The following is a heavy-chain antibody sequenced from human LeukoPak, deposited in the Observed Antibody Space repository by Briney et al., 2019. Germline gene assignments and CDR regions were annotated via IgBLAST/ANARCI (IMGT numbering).Heavy chain of an antibody. D-gene: IGHD1-26*01. J-gene: IGHJ4*02. Sequence: PSETLSLTCTVSGGSINSYYWNWIRQPPGKGLEWIGYIYYSGTTNYNPSLKSRVTISVDTSKNQFSLKLSSVTAADTAVYYCARYENSGVYYFDFWGQGTLVTVSS. CDR3: ARYENSGVYYFDF. CDR1: GGSINSYY. V-gene: IGHV4-59*01. CDR2: IYYSGTT.